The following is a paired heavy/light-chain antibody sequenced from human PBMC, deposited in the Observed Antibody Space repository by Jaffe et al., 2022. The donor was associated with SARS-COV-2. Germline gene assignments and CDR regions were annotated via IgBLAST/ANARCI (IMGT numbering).Heavy chain of an antibody. CDR1: GFSLSTNGEA. J-gene: IGHJ4*02. D-gene: IGHD3-22*01. V-gene: IGHV2-5*02. CDR3: AREDSSGYYYIDY. Sequence: QITLKESGPTLVKPTQTLTLTCTFSGFSLSTNGEAVAWIRQPPGKALEWLALIYWDDDKRYSPSLKSRLTITKDTSKNQVVLTMSNMDPVDTATYYCAREDSSGYYYIDYWGQGTLVTVSS. CDR2: IYWDDDK.
Light chain of an antibody. Sequence: EIVMTQSPATLSVSPGERATLSCRASQSVSSNLAWYQQKPGQAPRLLIYSASTRATGIPGKFSGSGSGTEYTLTISSLQSEDFAVYYCQQYNDWPPLFGGGTKVEIK. J-gene: IGKJ4*01. CDR3: QQYNDWPPL. CDR1: QSVSSN. V-gene: IGKV3-15*01. CDR2: SAS.